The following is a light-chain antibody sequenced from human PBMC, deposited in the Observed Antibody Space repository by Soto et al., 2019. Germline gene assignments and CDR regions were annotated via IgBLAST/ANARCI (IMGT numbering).Light chain of an antibody. V-gene: IGKV3-20*01. J-gene: IGKJ1*01. CDR2: GAS. CDR1: QSVDSNY. Sequence: EIVLTQSPGALSLSPGEEATLSCRASQSVDSNYLAWYQQKPGQTPRLIIYGASGRADGIPHRFSGSGFGTDFTLTISSLQSEDFAVYYCQQYNSWPETFGQGTKVDIK. CDR3: QQYNSWPET.